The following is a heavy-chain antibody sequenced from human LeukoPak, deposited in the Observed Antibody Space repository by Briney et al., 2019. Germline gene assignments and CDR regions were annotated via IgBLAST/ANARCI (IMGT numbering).Heavy chain of an antibody. V-gene: IGHV4-31*03. CDR1: GGSISSGGYY. D-gene: IGHD3-22*01. Sequence: SETLSLTCTVSGGSISSGGYYWSWIRQHPGKGLEWIGYIYYSGSTYYNPSLKSRVTISVDTSKNQFSLKLSSVTAADTAVYYCARGETYYYDSSGYYPYWGQGTLVTVSS. CDR3: ARGETYYYDSSGYYPY. CDR2: IYYSGST. J-gene: IGHJ4*02.